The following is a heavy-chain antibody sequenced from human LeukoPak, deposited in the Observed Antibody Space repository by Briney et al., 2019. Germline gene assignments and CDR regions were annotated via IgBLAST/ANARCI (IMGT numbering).Heavy chain of an antibody. J-gene: IGHJ4*02. Sequence: PSQTLSLTCTVSGVSISSGGYYWSWIRQHPGKGLEWIGYIYYSGSTYYNPSLESRVTISVDTSKNQFSLKLSSVTAADTAVYYCARVYYDYVWGSYRSPFDYWGQGTLVTVSS. D-gene: IGHD3-16*02. CDR1: GVSISSGGYY. CDR3: ARVYYDYVWGSYRSPFDY. CDR2: IYYSGST. V-gene: IGHV4-31*03.